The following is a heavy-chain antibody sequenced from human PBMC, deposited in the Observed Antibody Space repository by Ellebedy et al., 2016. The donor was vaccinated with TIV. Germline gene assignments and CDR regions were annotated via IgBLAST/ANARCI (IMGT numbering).Heavy chain of an antibody. J-gene: IGHJ4*02. D-gene: IGHD3-9*01. V-gene: IGHV4-31*03. CDR1: GGSISSGGHY. CDR2: IYYSGST. Sequence: SETLSLXXTVSGGSISSGGHYWSWTRQHPGKGLEWIGYIYYSGSTYYNPSLKSRVTISVDTSKNQFSLKLSSVTAADTAVYYCARGADILTGYTLDYWGQGTLVTVSS. CDR3: ARGADILTGYTLDY.